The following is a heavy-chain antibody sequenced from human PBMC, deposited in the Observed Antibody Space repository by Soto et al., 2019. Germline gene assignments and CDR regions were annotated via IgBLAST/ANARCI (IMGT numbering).Heavy chain of an antibody. CDR2: INHSGTT. CDR1: GGSFSGFY. CDR3: ARDHTPRYNWNYFSWFDP. Sequence: SETLSLTCAVYGGSFSGFYWSWIRQPPGKGLEWIGEINHSGTTSSNPSLKSRVTISVDTSKNQFSLKLSSVTAADTAVYYCARDHTPRYNWNYFSWFDPWGQGTLVTVSS. J-gene: IGHJ5*02. D-gene: IGHD1-7*01. V-gene: IGHV4-34*01.